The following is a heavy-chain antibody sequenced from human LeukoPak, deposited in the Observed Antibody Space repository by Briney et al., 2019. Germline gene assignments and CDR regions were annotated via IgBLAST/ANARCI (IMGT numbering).Heavy chain of an antibody. CDR3: ARDRGYYDILTGYYTGCFDP. D-gene: IGHD3-9*01. J-gene: IGHJ5*02. V-gene: IGHV4-34*01. Sequence: PSETLSLTCAVYGGSFSGYYWSWIRQPPGKGLEWIGEISHSGSTNYNPSLKSRVILSVDTSKNQFSLKVTSVTAADTAVYYCARDRGYYDILTGYYTGCFDPWGQGTLVTVSS. CDR1: GGSFSGYY. CDR2: ISHSGST.